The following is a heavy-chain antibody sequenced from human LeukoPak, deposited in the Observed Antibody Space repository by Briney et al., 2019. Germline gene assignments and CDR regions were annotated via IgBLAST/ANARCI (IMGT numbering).Heavy chain of an antibody. CDR1: GGSISSYY. CDR3: ARHKGFGEFNFDY. V-gene: IGHV4-59*08. D-gene: IGHD3-10*01. Sequence: SETLSPTCTVSGGSISSYYWSWIRQPPGKGLEWIGYIYYSGSTNYNPSLKSRVTISVDTSKNQFSLKLSSVTAADTAVYYCARHKGFGEFNFDYWGQGTLVTVSS. J-gene: IGHJ4*02. CDR2: IYYSGST.